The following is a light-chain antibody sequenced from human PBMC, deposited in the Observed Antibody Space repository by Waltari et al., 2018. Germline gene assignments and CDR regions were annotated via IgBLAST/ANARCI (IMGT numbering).Light chain of an antibody. CDR1: QSISSY. J-gene: IGKJ2*01. CDR3: QQSYSTPYT. CDR2: AAS. Sequence: DIQMTQPPSSLSASVGYRVTITCRASQSISSYLNWYQQKPGKAPKLLIYAASSLQSGVPSRFSGSGSGTDFTLTNSSLQPEDFATYYCQQSYSTPYTFGQGTKLEIK. V-gene: IGKV1-39*01.